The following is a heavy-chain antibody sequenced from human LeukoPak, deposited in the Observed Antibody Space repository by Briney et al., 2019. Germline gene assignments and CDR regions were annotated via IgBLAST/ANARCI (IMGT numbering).Heavy chain of an antibody. V-gene: IGHV4-34*01. D-gene: IGHD2-2*01. J-gene: IGHJ6*04. CDR3: AREPAAFYYYYGTDV. Sequence: SETLSLTCAVYGGSFSGYYWSWIRQPPGKWLEWIGEINHSGSTNYNPSLKSRVTISVDTSKNQFSLKLSSVTAADTAVYYCAREPAAFYYYYGTDVWGKGTTVTVSS. CDR2: INHSGST. CDR1: GGSFSGYY.